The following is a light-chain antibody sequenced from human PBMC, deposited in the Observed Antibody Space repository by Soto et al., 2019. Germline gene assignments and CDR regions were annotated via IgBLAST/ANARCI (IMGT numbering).Light chain of an antibody. J-gene: IGKJ4*01. CDR2: LGS. V-gene: IGKV2-28*01. CDR1: QSLLHRNGYNY. CDR3: MQALQTPLT. Sequence: DIVMTQSPLSLPVTPGEPASISCRSSQSLLHRNGYNYVDWYLQKPGQSPQLLIHLGSKRGSGVPDRFSGSGLGTDFTLKISRVEAEDVGVYYCMQALQTPLTFGGGTKVEIK.